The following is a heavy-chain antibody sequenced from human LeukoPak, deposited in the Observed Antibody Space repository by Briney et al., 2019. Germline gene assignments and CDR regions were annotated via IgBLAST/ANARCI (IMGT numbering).Heavy chain of an antibody. Sequence: SETPSLTCAVYGGSFSGYYWSWIRQPPGKGLEWIGEINHSGSTNYNPSLKSRVTISVDTSKNQFSLKLSSVTAADTAVYYCARVPPSLDSYCSGGSCYSDYFDYWGQGTLVTVSS. CDR2: INHSGST. J-gene: IGHJ4*02. CDR1: GGSFSGYY. D-gene: IGHD2-15*01. V-gene: IGHV4-34*09. CDR3: ARVPPSLDSYCSGGSCYSDYFDY.